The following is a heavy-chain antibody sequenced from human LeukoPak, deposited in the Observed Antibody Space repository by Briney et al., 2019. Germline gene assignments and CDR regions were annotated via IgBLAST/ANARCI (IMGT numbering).Heavy chain of an antibody. D-gene: IGHD3-10*01. J-gene: IGHJ4*02. V-gene: IGHV3-9*01. Sequence: GGSLRLSCAASGFTFDDYAMHWVRQAPGKGLEWVSGISWNSGSIGYADSVKGRFTISRDNAKNSLYLQMNSLSAEDTALYYCAKDSKYYYGSGSYWVFDYWGQGTLVTVSS. CDR1: GFTFDDYA. CDR2: ISWNSGSI. CDR3: AKDSKYYYGSGSYWVFDY.